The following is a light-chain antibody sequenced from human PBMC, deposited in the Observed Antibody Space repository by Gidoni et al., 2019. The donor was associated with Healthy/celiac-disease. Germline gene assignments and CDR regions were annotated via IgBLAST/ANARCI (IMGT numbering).Light chain of an antibody. V-gene: IGLV2-14*03. Sequence: LMTYDVSNRPSGVSNRFSGSKSGNTASLTISGLQAEDEADYYCSSYTSSSTLVLGGGTKLTVL. J-gene: IGLJ2*01. CDR3: SSYTSSSTLV. CDR2: DVS.